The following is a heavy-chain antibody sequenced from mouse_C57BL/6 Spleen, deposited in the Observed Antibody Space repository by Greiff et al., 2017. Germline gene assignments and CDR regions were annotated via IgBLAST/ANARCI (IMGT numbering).Heavy chain of an antibody. Sequence: QVQLQQPGAELVRPGSSVKLSCKASGYTFTSYWMDWVKQRPGQGLEWIGNIYPSDSETHYNQKFKDKATLTVDKSSSTAYMQLSSLTSEDSAVYYCARCAGYYVRNAMDYWGQGTSVTVSS. D-gene: IGHD2-3*01. CDR2: IYPSDSET. CDR3: ARCAGYYVRNAMDY. J-gene: IGHJ4*01. CDR1: GYTFTSYW. V-gene: IGHV1-61*01.